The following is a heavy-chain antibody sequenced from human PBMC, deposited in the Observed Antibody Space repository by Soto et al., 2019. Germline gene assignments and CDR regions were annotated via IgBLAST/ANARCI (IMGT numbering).Heavy chain of an antibody. CDR3: VKGGWLDF. D-gene: IGHD3-16*01. J-gene: IGHJ5*01. CDR2: ISTDSSRA. CDR1: GFTFNTFE. V-gene: IGHV3-23*01. Sequence: EVQLLESGGGLVQPGGSLRLSCAASGFTFNTFEMSWVRQAPGRGLEWVSFISTDSSRAYYADAVKGRFTISRDNSKHTLYLQMKGLRAEDTAVCACVKGGWLDFWGHGTLVTGSS.